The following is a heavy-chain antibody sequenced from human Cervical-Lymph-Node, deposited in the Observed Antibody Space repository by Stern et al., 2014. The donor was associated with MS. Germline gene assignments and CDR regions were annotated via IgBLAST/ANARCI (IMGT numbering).Heavy chain of an antibody. V-gene: IGHV3-23*04. CDR1: GFTFSSYA. Sequence: EVQLVESGGGLVQPGGSLRLSCAASGFTFSSYAMSWVRQAPGKGLEWVSGISGSGGGTYYPDSVKGRFTISRDNSKNTLYLQMTRLTVDDTAAYYCANSSRLGAVPVGWFDPWGQGTLVTVSS. CDR2: ISGSGGGT. D-gene: IGHD6-19*01. J-gene: IGHJ5*02. CDR3: ANSSRLGAVPVGWFDP.